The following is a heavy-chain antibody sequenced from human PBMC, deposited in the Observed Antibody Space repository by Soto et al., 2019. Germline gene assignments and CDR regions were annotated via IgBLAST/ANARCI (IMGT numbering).Heavy chain of an antibody. J-gene: IGHJ4*02. CDR1: GFTFSSYW. CDR2: ITQDGGEK. Sequence: EVQLVESGGGLVQPGGSLRLSCAASGFTFSSYWMSWVRQAPGKGLEWVANITQDGGEKYYVDSVKGRFAISRDNAKNSRYLQMNSLRAEDTAVYYCGRVISLAVDSWGQGALVTVSS. D-gene: IGHD3-22*01. V-gene: IGHV3-7*01. CDR3: GRVISLAVDS.